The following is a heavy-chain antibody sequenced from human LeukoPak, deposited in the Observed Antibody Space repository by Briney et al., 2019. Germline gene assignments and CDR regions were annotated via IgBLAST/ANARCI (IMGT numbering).Heavy chain of an antibody. CDR3: ARFGGNYYYYYYMDV. D-gene: IGHD3-10*01. CDR2: ISSSSSYI. CDR1: GFTFSSYS. Sequence: GGSLRLSCAASGFTFSSYSMNWVRQAPGKGLEWVSSISSSSSYIYYADSVKGRFTISRDNAKNSLYLQMNSLRAEDTAVYYCARFGGNYYYYYYMDVWGQGTMVTVSS. V-gene: IGHV3-21*01. J-gene: IGHJ6*03.